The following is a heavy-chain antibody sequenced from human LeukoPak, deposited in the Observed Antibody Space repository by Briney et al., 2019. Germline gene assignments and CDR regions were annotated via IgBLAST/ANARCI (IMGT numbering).Heavy chain of an antibody. CDR2: IYPGDSDT. J-gene: IGHJ4*02. D-gene: IGHD4-11*01. Sequence: GESLKISCKGSGYIFTSYWVGWVRQMPGKGLEWMGIIYPGDSDTRYSPFFQGQVTISADKSISTAYLQWSSLKASDTAIYYCARHETVTTAADYWGQGTLVTASS. CDR3: ARHETVTTAADY. V-gene: IGHV5-51*01. CDR1: GYIFTSYW.